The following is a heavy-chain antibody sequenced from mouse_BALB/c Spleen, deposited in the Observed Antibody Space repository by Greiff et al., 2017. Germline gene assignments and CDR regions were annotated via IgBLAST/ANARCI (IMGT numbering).Heavy chain of an antibody. CDR3: GREDIYYYGSSLLYCAMDN. CDR1: GYSFTGYF. CDR2: INPYNGDT. D-gene: IGHD1-1*01. J-gene: IGHJ4*01. Sequence: VQLKESGPELVKPGASVKISCKASGYSFTGYFMNWVKQSHGKSLEWIGRINPYNGDTFYNQKFKGKATLTVDKSSSTAHMELLSLTSEDSAVYYCGREDIYYYGSSLLYCAMDNWGQGTSVSVSS. V-gene: IGHV1-37*01.